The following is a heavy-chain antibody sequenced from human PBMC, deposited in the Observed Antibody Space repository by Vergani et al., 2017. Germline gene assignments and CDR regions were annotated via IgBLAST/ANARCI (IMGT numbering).Heavy chain of an antibody. J-gene: IGHJ6*03. V-gene: IGHV3-33*01. Sequence: QVQLVESGGGVVQPGRSLRLSCTSSGFTFSTYAMHWVRQAPGKGLEWVAIIYYDGSKKYYADSVKGRFTISRDNYRNTLDLRMSSLRAEDTAIYYCVREGSYCGSTTCRNPSYVYYYHMDVWGEGTTVTVSS. CDR3: VREGSYCGSTTCRNPSYVYYYHMDV. CDR1: GFTFSTYA. D-gene: IGHD2-21*01. CDR2: IYYDGSKK.